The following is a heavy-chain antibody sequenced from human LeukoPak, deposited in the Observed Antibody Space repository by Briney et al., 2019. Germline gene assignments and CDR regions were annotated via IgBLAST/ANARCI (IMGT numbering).Heavy chain of an antibody. CDR3: ARDCFVGRGNCSGGSCCAFDI. D-gene: IGHD2-15*01. Sequence: SETLSLTCAVSGGSISSGGYSWSWIRQPPGKGLEWIGYIYHSGSTYYNPSLKSRVTISVDRSKNQFSLKLSSVTAADTAVYYCARDCFVGRGNCSGGSCCAFDIWGQGTMVTVSS. CDR1: GGSISSGGYS. CDR2: IYHSGST. V-gene: IGHV4-30-2*01. J-gene: IGHJ3*02.